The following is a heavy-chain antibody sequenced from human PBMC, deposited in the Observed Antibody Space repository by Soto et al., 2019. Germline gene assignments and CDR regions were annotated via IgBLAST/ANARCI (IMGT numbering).Heavy chain of an antibody. V-gene: IGHV4-59*01. Sequence: SEALSLTCTVSGGSIFSDDWTWIRQPPGKGLEWIGYISRGGSSSYAPSLKGRVTFSTDTSNNQVSLKLTYVTVADTAVYYCARGYWFDPWGPGTLVTVSS. CDR2: ISRGGSS. CDR3: ARGYWFDP. J-gene: IGHJ5*02. CDR1: GGSIFSDD.